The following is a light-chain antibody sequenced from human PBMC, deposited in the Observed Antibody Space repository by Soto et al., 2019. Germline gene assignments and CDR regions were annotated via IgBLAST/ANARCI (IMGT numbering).Light chain of an antibody. CDR1: QGISNY. V-gene: IGKV1-27*01. CDR3: QKYNSAPPT. J-gene: IGKJ1*01. CDR2: AAS. Sequence: DIQMTQSPSSLSASVGDRVTITCRASQGISNYLAWYQQKPGKVPKLLIYAASTLHSGVPSRFSGSGSGTDFTFTISSLQPEEVATYYCQKYNSAPPTFGRGTKVEIK.